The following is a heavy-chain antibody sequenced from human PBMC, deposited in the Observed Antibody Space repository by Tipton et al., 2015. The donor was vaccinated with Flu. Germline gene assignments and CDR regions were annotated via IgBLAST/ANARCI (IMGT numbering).Heavy chain of an antibody. CDR2: ISYDGSNK. V-gene: IGHV3-30*18. CDR3: AKDGALGSFWSGYYDDAFDI. J-gene: IGHJ3*02. CDR1: GFTFSSYG. Sequence: SLRLSCAASGFTFSSYGVHWVRQAPGKGLEWVAVISYDGSNKYYADSVKGRFTISRDNSKNTLYLQMNSLRAEDTAVYYCAKDGALGSFWSGYYDDAFDIWGQGTLVTVSS. D-gene: IGHD3-3*01.